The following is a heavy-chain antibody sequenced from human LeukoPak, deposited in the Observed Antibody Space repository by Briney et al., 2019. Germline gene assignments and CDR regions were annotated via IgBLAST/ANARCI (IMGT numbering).Heavy chain of an antibody. Sequence: ASVKVSCKASGYIFTSYYIHWVRQAPGQGLEWMGIINPSGGSTSYAQKFQGRVTMTEDTSTDTAYMELSSLRSEDTAVYYCATVDSSSWSFDYWGQGTLVTVSS. D-gene: IGHD6-13*01. V-gene: IGHV1-46*01. J-gene: IGHJ4*02. CDR3: ATVDSSSWSFDY. CDR2: INPSGGST. CDR1: GYIFTSYY.